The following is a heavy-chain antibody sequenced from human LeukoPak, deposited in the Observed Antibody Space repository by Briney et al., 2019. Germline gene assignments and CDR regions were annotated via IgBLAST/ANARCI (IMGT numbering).Heavy chain of an antibody. CDR1: GGSISSYY. CDR3: ARSPLNYYDSSGYHL. Sequence: SETLSLTCTVSGGSISSYYWSWIRQPPGKGLEWIGYIYYSGSTNYNPSLKSRVTISVDTSKNQFSLKLSSVTAADTAVYYCARSPLNYYDSSGYHLWGQGTLVTVSS. V-gene: IGHV4-59*01. CDR2: IYYSGST. J-gene: IGHJ5*02. D-gene: IGHD3-22*01.